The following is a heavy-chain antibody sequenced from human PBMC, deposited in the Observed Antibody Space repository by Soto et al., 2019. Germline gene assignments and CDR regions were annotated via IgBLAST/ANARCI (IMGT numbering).Heavy chain of an antibody. V-gene: IGHV4-39*01. CDR2: IYYSGRT. CDR3: ARQGGVYSSNAAVV. D-gene: IGHD4-4*01. CDR1: GGSISSSSYH. J-gene: IGHJ6*04. Sequence: PSETLSLTCTVSGGSISSSSYHWGWIRQPPGKGLEWIGSIYYSGRTYYNPSLKSRVTISVDTSKNQFSLKLSSVTAADTAVFYCARQGGVYSSNAAVVWCKGTTVTVSS.